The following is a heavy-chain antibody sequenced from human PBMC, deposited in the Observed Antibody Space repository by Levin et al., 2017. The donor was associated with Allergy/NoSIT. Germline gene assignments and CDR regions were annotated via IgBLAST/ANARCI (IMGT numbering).Heavy chain of an antibody. J-gene: IGHJ4*02. CDR3: ARDPRARTSDY. CDR1: GFTFSSYW. V-gene: IGHV3-7*01. CDR2: IKADGTET. Sequence: GGSLRLSCEASGFTFSSYWMSWLRQAPGKGLEWVGNIKADGTETHYVDSVKGRFTISRDNAKNSLYMQMSSLRAEDTAVYYCARDPRARTSDYWGQGTLVSVSS.